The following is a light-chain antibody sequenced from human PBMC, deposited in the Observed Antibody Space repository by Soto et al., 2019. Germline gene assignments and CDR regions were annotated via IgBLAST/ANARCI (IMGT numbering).Light chain of an antibody. CDR1: QTVSNNY. CDR3: QQYGSSPRT. Sequence: EIVLTQSPGTLSLSPGERVTLPCRASQTVSNNYLAWYQQKPGQAPRLLIYGASSRATGIPVRFSGSGSGTDFTLTISRLEPDDFAVYYCQQYGSSPRTFGQGTKVEIK. V-gene: IGKV3-20*01. CDR2: GAS. J-gene: IGKJ1*01.